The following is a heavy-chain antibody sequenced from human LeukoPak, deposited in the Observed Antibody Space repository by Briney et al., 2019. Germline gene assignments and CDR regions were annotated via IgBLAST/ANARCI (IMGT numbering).Heavy chain of an antibody. CDR2: IYYSGGT. V-gene: IGHV4-39*07. CDR3: ARSIRGYSSGWYYFDY. D-gene: IGHD6-19*01. Sequence: PSETLSLTCTVSGGSIRSSTDYWGWIRQPPGKELEWIGSIYYSGGTYYNPSLKSRVTISVDTSKNQFSVKLSSVTAADTAVYYCARSIRGYSSGWYYFDYWGQGTLITVSS. J-gene: IGHJ4*02. CDR1: GGSIRSSTDY.